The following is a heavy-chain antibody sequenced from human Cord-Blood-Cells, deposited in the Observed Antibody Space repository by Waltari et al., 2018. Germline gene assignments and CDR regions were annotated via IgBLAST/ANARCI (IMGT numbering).Heavy chain of an antibody. D-gene: IGHD3-10*01. V-gene: IGHV3-30-3*01. CDR2: ISYDGSNK. J-gene: IGHJ4*02. CDR3: ARSLGSSVVGLGN. Sequence: QVPLVESGVGVVQPGRSLRLSCAASVFTSSSAASHWCRQAPGKGLEWVAVISYDGSNKYYADSVKGRFTISRDNSKNTLYLQMNSLRAEDTAVYYCARSLGSSVVGLGNWGQGTLVTVSS. CDR1: VFTSSSAA.